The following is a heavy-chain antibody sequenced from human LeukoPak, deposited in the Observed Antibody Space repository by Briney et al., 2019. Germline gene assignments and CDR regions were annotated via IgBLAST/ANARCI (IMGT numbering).Heavy chain of an antibody. CDR2: IYSGGST. D-gene: IGHD3-10*01. Sequence: GGSLRLSCAASGFTVSSNYMSWVRQAPGKGLEWVSVIYSGGSTYYADSVKGRFTISRDNSKNTLYLQMNSLRAEDTAVYYCARENVVRGVIMTGALDYWGQGTLVTVSS. J-gene: IGHJ4*02. V-gene: IGHV3-66*01. CDR3: ARENVVRGVIMTGALDY. CDR1: GFTVSSNY.